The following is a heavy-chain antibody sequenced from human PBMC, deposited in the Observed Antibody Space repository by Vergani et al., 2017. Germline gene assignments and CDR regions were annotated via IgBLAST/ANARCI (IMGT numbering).Heavy chain of an antibody. J-gene: IGHJ6*02. Sequence: EVQLVESGGGIVKPGGSLRLSCVASGFSFRNAWMNWVRRTPGKGLEWVGRIKSTFDRGTTDYAAAVKGRFTISRDDSKNTLFLQMNGLKTEDIGVYYCTTDPLFCGDGSCYWLRDHHYYGMDVCGQATTVTVSS. V-gene: IGHV3-15*07. CDR2: IKSTFDRGTT. CDR1: GFSFRNAW. CDR3: TTDPLFCGDGSCYWLRDHHYYGMDV. D-gene: IGHD2-21*01.